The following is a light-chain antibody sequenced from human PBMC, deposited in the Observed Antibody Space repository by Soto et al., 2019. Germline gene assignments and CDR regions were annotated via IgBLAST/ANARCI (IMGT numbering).Light chain of an antibody. CDR1: SSDVGAYHY. Sequence: QSALTQPPSASGSPGQSVTISCTGTSSDVGAYHYVSWYQQYPGKAPKLMIYEVSKRPSGVPDRFSGSKSGKTASLTVSGLQPEDEADYYCTSYAGNNIWVFGGGTKLTVL. CDR2: EVS. CDR3: TSYAGNNIWV. V-gene: IGLV2-8*01. J-gene: IGLJ3*02.